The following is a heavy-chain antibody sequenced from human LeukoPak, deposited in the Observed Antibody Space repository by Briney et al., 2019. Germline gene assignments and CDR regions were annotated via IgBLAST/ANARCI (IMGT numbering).Heavy chain of an antibody. V-gene: IGHV3-74*01. J-gene: IGHJ4*02. D-gene: IGHD6-13*01. CDR1: GFTFSSYW. CDR2: INTDGSST. CDR3: AREFTSSSWLNFDY. Sequence: PGGSLRLSCAASGFTFSSYWMHWVRQAPGKGLVWVSRINTDGSSTSYADSVKGRFTISRDNAKNTLYLQMNSLRAEDTAVYYCAREFTSSSWLNFDYWGQGTLVTVSS.